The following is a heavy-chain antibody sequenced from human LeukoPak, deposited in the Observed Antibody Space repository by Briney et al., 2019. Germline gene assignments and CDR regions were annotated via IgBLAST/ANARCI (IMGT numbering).Heavy chain of an antibody. CDR1: GYTFTGNY. CDR3: ARGSASSCFDL. J-gene: IGHJ5*02. CDR2: INANSGGT. D-gene: IGHD3-10*01. V-gene: IGHV1-2*02. Sequence: ASVTVSFMASGYTFTGNYMHWVEQAPGQGLEWMGWINANSGGTKYAQKFQGRVTMTRDTSISTAYMELSSLRSDDTAVYYCARGSASSCFDLWGQGTLVTVSS.